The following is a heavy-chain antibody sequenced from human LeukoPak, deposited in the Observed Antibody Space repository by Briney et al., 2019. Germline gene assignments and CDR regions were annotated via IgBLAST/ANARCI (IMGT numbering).Heavy chain of an antibody. CDR3: ARAGYSYGTGYYFDY. CDR2: IYYTGAT. Sequence: SETLSLTCTVSGGSISSYYWSWIRLPPGKGLECIGYIYYTGATYYNPSLKSRVTISLDTSKNQFSLKLSSVTAADAAVYYCARAGYSYGTGYYFDYWGQGALVTVSS. J-gene: IGHJ4*02. D-gene: IGHD5-18*01. V-gene: IGHV4-59*01. CDR1: GGSISSYY.